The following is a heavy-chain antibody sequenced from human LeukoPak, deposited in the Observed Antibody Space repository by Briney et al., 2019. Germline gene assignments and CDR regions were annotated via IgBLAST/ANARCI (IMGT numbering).Heavy chain of an antibody. CDR2: ISAYNGNT. J-gene: IGHJ4*02. Sequence: ASVKVSCKASGYTFTSYGISWVRQAPGQGLEWMGWISAYNGNTNYAQKLQGRVTMTTDTSTSTAYMELRSLRSDDTAVYYCASDGADIVVVPADRNGFDYWGQGTLVTISS. V-gene: IGHV1-18*01. CDR1: GYTFTSYG. D-gene: IGHD2-2*01. CDR3: ASDGADIVVVPADRNGFDY.